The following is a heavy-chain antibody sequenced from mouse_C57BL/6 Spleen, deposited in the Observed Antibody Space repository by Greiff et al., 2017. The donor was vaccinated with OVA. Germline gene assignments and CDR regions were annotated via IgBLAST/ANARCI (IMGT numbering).Heavy chain of an antibody. CDR1: GYTFTSYW. D-gene: IGHD1-1*01. J-gene: IGHJ2*01. CDR3: ARLYYYGSSLHCDY. V-gene: IGHV1-64*01. CDR2: IHPNSGST. Sequence: QVQLQQPGAELVKPGASVKLSCKASGYTFTSYWMHWVKQRPGQGLEWIGMIHPNSGSTNYNEKFKSKATLTVDKSSSTAYMQLSSLTSEDSAVYYCARLYYYGSSLHCDYWGQGTTLTVSS.